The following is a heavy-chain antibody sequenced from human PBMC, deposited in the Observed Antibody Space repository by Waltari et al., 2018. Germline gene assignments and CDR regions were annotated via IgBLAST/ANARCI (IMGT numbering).Heavy chain of an antibody. J-gene: IGHJ5*02. CDR3: AKDQVDS. Sequence: FSSNAMSWVRQAPGKGLEWVSTISGNGDTTYYADSVKGRFTISRDNSENTLYLQVNSLRAEDTAMYYCAKDQVDSWGQGTLVTVSS. V-gene: IGHV3-23*01. CDR1: FSSNA. CDR2: ISGNGDTT.